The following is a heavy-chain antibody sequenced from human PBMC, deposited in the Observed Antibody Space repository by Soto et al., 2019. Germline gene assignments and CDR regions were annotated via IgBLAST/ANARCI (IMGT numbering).Heavy chain of an antibody. CDR1: GFTFSSYA. D-gene: IGHD1-1*01. CDR3: VKVSSPYSLEFDY. CDR2: ISSNGGST. J-gene: IGHJ4*02. V-gene: IGHV3-64D*06. Sequence: LRLSCSASGFTFSSYAMHWVRQAPGKGLEYVSAISSNGGSTYYADSVKGRFTISRDNSKNTLYLQMSSLRAEDTAVYYCVKVSSPYSLEFDYWGQGTLVTVSS.